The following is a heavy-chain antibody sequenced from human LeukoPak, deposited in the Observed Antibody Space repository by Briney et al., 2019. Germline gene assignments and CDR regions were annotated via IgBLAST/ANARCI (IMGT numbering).Heavy chain of an antibody. V-gene: IGHV1-2*02. J-gene: IGHJ4*02. CDR3: ARGPLLRFLEWLLSY. D-gene: IGHD3-3*01. CDR2: INPNSGGT. CDR1: GYTFTGYY. Sequence: ASVKVSCKASGYTFTGYYMHWVRQAPGQGLEWMGWINPNSGGTNYAQKFQGRVTMTRDTSISTAYMELSRLRSDDTAVYYCARGPLLRFLEWLLSYWGQGTLVTVSS.